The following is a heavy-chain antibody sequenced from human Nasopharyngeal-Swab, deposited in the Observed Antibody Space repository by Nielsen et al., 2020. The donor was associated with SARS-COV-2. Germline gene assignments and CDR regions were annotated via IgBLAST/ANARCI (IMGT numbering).Heavy chain of an antibody. CDR3: AREVASANKNAFDI. D-gene: IGHD2/OR15-2a*01. Sequence: SETLSLTCSLSGGSISSGDYYWSWIRQPPGKGLEWIGYIYSSANTYYNPSLKSRVNMSVDMSKNQFSLKLSSVTAADTAVYYCAREVASANKNAFDIWGQGTMVT. V-gene: IGHV4-30-4*01. J-gene: IGHJ3*02. CDR1: GGSISSGDYY. CDR2: IYSSANT.